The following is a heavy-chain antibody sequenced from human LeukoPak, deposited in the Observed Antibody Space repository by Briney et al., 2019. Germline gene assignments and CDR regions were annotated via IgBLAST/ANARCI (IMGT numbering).Heavy chain of an antibody. D-gene: IGHD1-26*01. CDR1: GGSISSGSYY. CDR3: AREARETYFDY. Sequence: SQTLSLTCTVSGGSISSGSYYWSWIRQPAGKGLEWIGRIYTSGSTNYNPSLTSRVTISVDTSKNQFSLKLSSVTAADTAVYYCAREARETYFDYWGQGTLVTVSS. CDR2: IYTSGST. V-gene: IGHV4-61*02. J-gene: IGHJ4*02.